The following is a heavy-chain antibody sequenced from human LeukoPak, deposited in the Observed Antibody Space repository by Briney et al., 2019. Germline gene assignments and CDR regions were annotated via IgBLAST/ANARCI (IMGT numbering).Heavy chain of an antibody. CDR3: ARDLDGNSYFDY. J-gene: IGHJ4*02. CDR2: IYSGGST. CDR1: GFTVSTNY. D-gene: IGHD1-1*01. Sequence: PGGSLRLSCAASGFTVSTNYMTWVRQAPGKGLEWVSVIYSGGSTYYADSVKGRFTISRDNSKNTLYLQMNSLRAEDTAVYYCARDLDGNSYFDYWGQGTLVTVSS. V-gene: IGHV3-53*01.